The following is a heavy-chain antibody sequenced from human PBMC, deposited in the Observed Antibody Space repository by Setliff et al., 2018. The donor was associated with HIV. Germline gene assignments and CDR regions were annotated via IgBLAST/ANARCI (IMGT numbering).Heavy chain of an antibody. Sequence: ASVKVSCKASGYTFTNYAIHWVRQAPGQRLEGMGWINAGNGNTKYSQEFQGRVTITRDTSTSTLYMEQSSLRSEDTAVYYCARDGHYNFWSGYGYYYYHMDVWGKGTTGT. J-gene: IGHJ6*03. CDR3: ARDGHYNFWSGYGYYYYHMDV. V-gene: IGHV1-3*03. CDR1: GYTFTNYA. CDR2: INAGNGNT. D-gene: IGHD3-3*01.